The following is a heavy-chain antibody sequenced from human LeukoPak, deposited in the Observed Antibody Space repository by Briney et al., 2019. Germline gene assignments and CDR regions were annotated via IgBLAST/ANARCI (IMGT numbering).Heavy chain of an antibody. V-gene: IGHV3-21*01. CDR2: ISSSSSYI. J-gene: IGHJ4*02. CDR1: GFTFSSYI. Sequence: GGSLRLSCAASGFTFSSYIMNWVRQAPGKGLEWVASISSSSSYIYYADSVKGRFTISRDNAKNSLYLQMNSLRAEDTAVYYCAREYDYVWGSYRSYYFDYWGQGTLVTVSS. D-gene: IGHD3-16*02. CDR3: AREYDYVWGSYRSYYFDY.